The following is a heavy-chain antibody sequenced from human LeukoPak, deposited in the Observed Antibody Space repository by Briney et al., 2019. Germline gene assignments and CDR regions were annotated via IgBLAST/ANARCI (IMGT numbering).Heavy chain of an antibody. D-gene: IGHD6-13*01. Sequence: PGGSLRLSCAASGFTFSSYSMNWVRQAPGKGLEWVSGINWNSASIGYADSVKGRFTISRDNAKNSLYLQMDSLRPEDMALYYCAKASGYSSRDSPHYWGQGTLVTVSS. CDR2: INWNSASI. J-gene: IGHJ4*02. CDR3: AKASGYSSRDSPHY. CDR1: GFTFSSYS. V-gene: IGHV3-9*03.